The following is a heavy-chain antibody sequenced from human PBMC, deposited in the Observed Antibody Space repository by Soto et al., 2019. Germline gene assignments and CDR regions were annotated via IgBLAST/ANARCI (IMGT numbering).Heavy chain of an antibody. V-gene: IGHV2-5*01. CDR1: GFSLSTSGVG. D-gene: IGHD6-6*01. CDR3: ARGLATLPVFAFDI. CDR2: IYWSGDE. J-gene: IGHJ3*02. Sequence: QGTLKESGPTLVKPTQTLTLTCSFSGFSLSTSGVGVGWIRQSPGKAPEWLALIYWSGDEHYRPSLKSGLSIIKDTSKNHVVLIMSDMDPVDTATYYCARGLATLPVFAFDIWGQGTMVTVSS.